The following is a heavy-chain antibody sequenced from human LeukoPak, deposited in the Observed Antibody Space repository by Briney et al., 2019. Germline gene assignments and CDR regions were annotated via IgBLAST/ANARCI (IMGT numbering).Heavy chain of an antibody. J-gene: IGHJ4*02. V-gene: IGHV3-66*02. Sequence: GGSLRLSCAASGFTVSSNYMSWVRQAPGKGLEWVSVIYSGGSTYYADSVKGRFTISKDNSKNTLYLQMNSLRAEDTAVYYCANRYIAVAGTVFDYWGKGTLVIVSS. CDR2: IYSGGST. D-gene: IGHD6-19*01. CDR1: GFTVSSNY. CDR3: ANRYIAVAGTVFDY.